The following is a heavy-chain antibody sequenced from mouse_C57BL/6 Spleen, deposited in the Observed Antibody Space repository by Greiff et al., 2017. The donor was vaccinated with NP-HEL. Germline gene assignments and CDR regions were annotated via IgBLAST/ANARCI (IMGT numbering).Heavy chain of an antibody. D-gene: IGHD1-1*01. Sequence: EVMLVESGGGLVKPGGSLKLSCAASGFTFSSYAMSWVRQTPEKRLEWVATLSDGGSYTYYPDNVKGRFTISRDNAKNNLYLQMSHLKSEDTAMYYCARGGGSSYWYFDVWGTGTTVTVSS. CDR3: ARGGGSSYWYFDV. CDR2: LSDGGSYT. J-gene: IGHJ1*03. CDR1: GFTFSSYA. V-gene: IGHV5-4*03.